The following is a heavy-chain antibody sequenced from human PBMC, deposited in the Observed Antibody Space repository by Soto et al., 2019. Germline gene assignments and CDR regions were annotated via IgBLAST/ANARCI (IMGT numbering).Heavy chain of an antibody. CDR1: GFTFSNSA. CDR2: VSYDESIK. CDR3: ARDAYSNANLHNWFDP. Sequence: QVQLVESGGGVVQPGRSLRLSCEVSGFTFSNSAMHWVRQAPGKGLEWVAIVSYDESIKFYADSVKGRFTISRDNSKNTLYLQLNSLRDEDTAVYYCARDAYSNANLHNWFDPWGQGTLVTVSS. D-gene: IGHD5-12*01. V-gene: IGHV3-30-3*01. J-gene: IGHJ5*02.